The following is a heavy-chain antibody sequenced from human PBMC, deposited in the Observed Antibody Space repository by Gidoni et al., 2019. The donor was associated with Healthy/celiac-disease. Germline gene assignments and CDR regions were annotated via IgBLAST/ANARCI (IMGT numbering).Heavy chain of an antibody. J-gene: IGHJ4*02. D-gene: IGHD3-3*01. V-gene: IGHV2-5*04. CDR2: IYWDNDR. Sequence: QITLKESGPTLVKPTQTHTLNCTFAGFPLSTNGVGVGWIRQPPGKALEWIALIYWDNDRRYSPSLESRLILTKDTAKTQVVLTVTNMAPVDTGKYYCVRTFWSGYQFAVAFDYWGQGTLVTVSS. CDR3: VRTFWSGYQFAVAFDY. CDR1: GFPLSTNGVG.